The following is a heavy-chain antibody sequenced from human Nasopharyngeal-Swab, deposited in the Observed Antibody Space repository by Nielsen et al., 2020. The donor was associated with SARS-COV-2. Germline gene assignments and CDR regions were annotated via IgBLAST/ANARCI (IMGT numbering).Heavy chain of an antibody. J-gene: IGHJ5*02. CDR1: GGSFSGYY. D-gene: IGHD3-3*01. CDR2: INHSGST. CDR3: ARSLRITIFGVVIISRWFDP. Sequence: SETLSPTCAVYGGSFSGYYWSWIRQPPGKGLEWIGEINHSGSTNYNPSLKSRVTISVDTSKNQFSLKLSSVTAADTAVYYCARSLRITIFGVVIISRWFDPWGQGTLVTVSS. V-gene: IGHV4-34*01.